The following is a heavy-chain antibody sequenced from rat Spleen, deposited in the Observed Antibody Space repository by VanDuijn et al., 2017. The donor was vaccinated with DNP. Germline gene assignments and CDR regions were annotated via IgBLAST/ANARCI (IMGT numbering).Heavy chain of an antibody. V-gene: IGHV2S12*01. CDR3: TRDGGGRYYHGYFDY. Sequence: QVQLKESGPGLVQPSQTLSLTCTVSGFSLTSYGVSWVRQPPGKGLEWIAAISGGGITYYNSALKSRLSISRDTSKNQVFLKMNSLQTDDTGTYYCTRDGGGRYYHGYFDYWGQGVMVTVSS. J-gene: IGHJ2*01. CDR2: ISGGGIT. CDR1: GFSLTSYG. D-gene: IGHD1-12*02.